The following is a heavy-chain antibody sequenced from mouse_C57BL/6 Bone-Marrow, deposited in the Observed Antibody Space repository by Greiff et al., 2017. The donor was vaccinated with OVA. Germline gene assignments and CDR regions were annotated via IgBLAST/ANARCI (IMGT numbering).Heavy chain of an antibody. Sequence: EVKLMESGGGLVKPGGSLKLSCAASGFTFSSYAMSWVRQTPEKRLEWVATISDGGSYTYYPDNVKGRFTISRDNAKNNLYLQMSHLKSEDTAMYYCAREGRYYYGSSLDYWGQGTTLTVSS. CDR1: GFTFSSYA. V-gene: IGHV5-4*01. CDR3: AREGRYYYGSSLDY. CDR2: ISDGGSYT. D-gene: IGHD1-1*01. J-gene: IGHJ2*01.